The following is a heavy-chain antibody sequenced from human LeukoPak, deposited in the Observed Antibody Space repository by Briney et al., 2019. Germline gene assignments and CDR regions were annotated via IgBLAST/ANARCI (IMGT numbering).Heavy chain of an antibody. CDR3: AKAGLGGWRSMTGAFDI. Sequence: GGSLRLSCAASGFTFDDYAMHWVRQAPGKGLEWVSGISWISGSIGYADSVKGRFTISRDNAKNSLYLQMNSLRAEDMALYYCAKAGLGGWRSMTGAFDIWGQGTMVTVSS. D-gene: IGHD3-9*01. CDR2: ISWISGSI. J-gene: IGHJ3*02. V-gene: IGHV3-9*03. CDR1: GFTFDDYA.